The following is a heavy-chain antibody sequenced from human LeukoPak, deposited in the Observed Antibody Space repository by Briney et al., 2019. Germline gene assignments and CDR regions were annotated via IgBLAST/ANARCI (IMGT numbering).Heavy chain of an antibody. D-gene: IGHD2-15*01. Sequence: GGSLRLSCAASGFTFSSFAMHWVRQAPGKALEWVAIISYDGINIYYADSLKGRFTISRDNSKHTLYLQMNSLRAEDTAVYYCASDLYASGPYYFDYWGQGTLVTVSS. CDR2: ISYDGINI. CDR3: ASDLYASGPYYFDY. CDR1: GFTFSSFA. J-gene: IGHJ4*02. V-gene: IGHV3-30*04.